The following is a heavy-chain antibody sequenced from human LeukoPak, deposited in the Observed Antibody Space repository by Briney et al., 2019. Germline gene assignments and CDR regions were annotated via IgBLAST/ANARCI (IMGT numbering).Heavy chain of an antibody. J-gene: IGHJ4*02. D-gene: IGHD3-10*01. CDR2: ISYNGST. CDR3: ARDTYYGSASSHLDY. CDR1: GYSISNHY. Sequence: SETLCLTCTASGYSISNHYLSWIRQSPGMGPEWIGYISYNGSTSYNPSLRSRVTISGDTSKNHFSLKLSSVTAADTALYYCARDTYYGSASSHLDYWGQGTLVTVSS. V-gene: IGHV4-59*11.